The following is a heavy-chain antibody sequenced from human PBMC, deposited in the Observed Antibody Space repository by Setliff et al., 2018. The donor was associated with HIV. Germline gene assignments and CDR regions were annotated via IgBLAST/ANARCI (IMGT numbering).Heavy chain of an antibody. CDR1: GFIFSNYG. CDR3: ARDDAVGGGYLDY. CDR2: ITGGGDKI. Sequence: SLRLSCAASGFIFSNYGMTWVRQSPGKGLQWLTAITGGGDKIDYINSVKGRFTISRDNSKNMLYLEMTSLRAEDTAVYYCARDDAVGGGYLDYWGQGTLVTVSS. J-gene: IGHJ4*02. D-gene: IGHD6-19*01. V-gene: IGHV3-23*01.